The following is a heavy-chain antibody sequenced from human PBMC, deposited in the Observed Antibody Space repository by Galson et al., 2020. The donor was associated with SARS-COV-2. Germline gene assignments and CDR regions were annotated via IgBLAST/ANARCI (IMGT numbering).Heavy chain of an antibody. Sequence: SETLSLTCTVDGASFTGYYSSWNRQPQGKGLEWNGETNTSGSTNYHTSIKSRVTISVDTSKNHFSLKLSSVTAADTAVYYCAREENVFLVVTATRMCYFAYWGRGTL. CDR3: AREENVFLVVTATRMCYFAY. D-gene: IGHD2-21*02. CDR1: GASFTGYY. CDR2: TNTSGST. V-gene: IGHV4-34*01. J-gene: IGHJ4*02.